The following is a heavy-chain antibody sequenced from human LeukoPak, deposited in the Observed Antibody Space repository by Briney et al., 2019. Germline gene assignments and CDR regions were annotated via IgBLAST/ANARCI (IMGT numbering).Heavy chain of an antibody. V-gene: IGHV5-51*01. D-gene: IGHD3-3*01. CDR1: GYSFTSYW. J-gene: IGHJ3*02. CDR2: IYPGDSDT. CDR3: ARLGGGITIFGVVISPFDI. Sequence: GESLKISCKGSGYSFTSYWIGWVRQMPGKGLEWMGIIYPGDSDTRYSPSFQGQVTISADKSISTAYLQWSSLKASDTAMYYCARLGGGITIFGVVISPFDIWGQGTMVTVSS.